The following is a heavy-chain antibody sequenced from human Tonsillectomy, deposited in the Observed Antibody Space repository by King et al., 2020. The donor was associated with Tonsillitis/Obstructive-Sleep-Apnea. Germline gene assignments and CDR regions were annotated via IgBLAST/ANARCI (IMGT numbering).Heavy chain of an antibody. CDR2: IYPLDSDT. V-gene: IGHV5-51*01. CDR3: VRLPEGGRRNALHY. Sequence: QLVQSGAEVKKPGESLRISCKGSGYTFTAFWIGWVRQMPGKGLEWMGLIYPLDSDTTYSPSFQGQVTISADASINTSYLQWRSLQASDTAMYYCVRLPEGGRRNALHYWGQGTLVTVSS. J-gene: IGHJ4*02. CDR1: GYTFTAFW. D-gene: IGHD1-14*01.